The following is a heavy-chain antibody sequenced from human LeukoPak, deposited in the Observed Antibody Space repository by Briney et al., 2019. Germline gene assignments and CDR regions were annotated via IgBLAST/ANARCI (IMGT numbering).Heavy chain of an antibody. CDR2: ISAYNGNT. J-gene: IGHJ3*02. Sequence: ASVKVSCKASGYTFTSYGISWVRQAPGQGLEWMGWISAYNGNTNYAQKLQGRVTMTTDTSTSTAYMELRSLRSEDTAVYYCARGGYYYDSSGSSDAFDIWGQGTMVTVSS. CDR1: GYTFTSYG. D-gene: IGHD3-22*01. CDR3: ARGGYYYDSSGSSDAFDI. V-gene: IGHV1-18*01.